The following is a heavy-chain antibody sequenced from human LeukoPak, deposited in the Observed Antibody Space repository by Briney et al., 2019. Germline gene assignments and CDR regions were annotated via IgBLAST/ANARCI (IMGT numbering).Heavy chain of an antibody. CDR2: INHSGST. CDR1: GGSFSGYY. V-gene: IGHV4-34*01. J-gene: IGHJ5*02. D-gene: IGHD2-2*01. Sequence: SETLSLTCAVYGGSFSGYYWSWIRQPPGKGLEWIGEINHSGSTNYNPSLKSRVTISVDTSKNQFSLKLSSVTAADTAVYYCASPFIVVPAATPWGQGTLVTVSS. CDR3: ASPFIVVPAATP.